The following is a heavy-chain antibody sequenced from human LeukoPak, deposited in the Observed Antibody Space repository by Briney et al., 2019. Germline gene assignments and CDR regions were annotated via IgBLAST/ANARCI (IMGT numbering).Heavy chain of an antibody. CDR3: ARRGVAVAGTEDAFDI. CDR1: GGTFSSYA. Sequence: SSVKVSCKASGGTFSSYAISWVRQAPGQGLEWMGRIIPIFGTANYAQKFQGRVTITTDESTSTAYMELSSLRSEDTAVYYCARRGVAVAGTEDAFDIWGQGTMVTVSS. J-gene: IGHJ3*02. V-gene: IGHV1-69*05. D-gene: IGHD6-19*01. CDR2: IIPIFGTA.